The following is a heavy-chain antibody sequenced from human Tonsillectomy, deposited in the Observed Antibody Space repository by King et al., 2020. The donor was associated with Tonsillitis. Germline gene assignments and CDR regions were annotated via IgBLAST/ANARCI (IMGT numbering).Heavy chain of an antibody. Sequence: VQLVESGGALVQPGGSLRLSCAASGFALSSYDMHWVRQATGKGLEWVSSIGNDGDTYYAASVRGRFTISRENDKNSLYLQMNSLRAGDTAVYYCTRMASGAAFYGMDVWGQGTTVTVSS. CDR1: GFALSSYD. CDR3: TRMASGAAFYGMDV. V-gene: IGHV3-13*04. D-gene: IGHD7-27*01. J-gene: IGHJ6*02. CDR2: IGNDGDT.